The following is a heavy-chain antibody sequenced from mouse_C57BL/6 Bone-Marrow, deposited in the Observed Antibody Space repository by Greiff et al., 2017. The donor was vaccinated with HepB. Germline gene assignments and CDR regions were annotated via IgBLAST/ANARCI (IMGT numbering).Heavy chain of an antibody. J-gene: IGHJ1*03. CDR3: ARGGYYGSSYWYFDV. CDR2: INPNNGGT. D-gene: IGHD1-1*01. Sequence: EVQLQQSGPELVKPGASVKISCKASGYTFTDYYMNWVKQSHGKSLEWIGDINPNNGGTSYNQKFKGKATLTVDKSSSTAYMELRSLTSEDSAVYYCARGGYYGSSYWYFDVWGTGTTFTVSS. CDR1: GYTFTDYY. V-gene: IGHV1-26*01.